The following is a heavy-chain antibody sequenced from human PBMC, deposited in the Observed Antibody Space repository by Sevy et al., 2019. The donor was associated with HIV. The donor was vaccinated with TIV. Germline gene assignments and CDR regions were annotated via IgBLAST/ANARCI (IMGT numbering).Heavy chain of an antibody. CDR2: IYYSGST. CDR3: ARHGDFWSGYYPYYYYGMDV. V-gene: IGHV4-39*01. CDR1: GGSISSSSYY. D-gene: IGHD3-3*01. Sequence: SETLSLTCTVSGGSISSSSYYWGWIRQPPGKGLEWFGSIYYSGSTYYNPSLKSRVTISVDTSKNQFSLKLSSVTAADTAVYYCARHGDFWSGYYPYYYYGMDVWGQGTTVTVSS. J-gene: IGHJ6*02.